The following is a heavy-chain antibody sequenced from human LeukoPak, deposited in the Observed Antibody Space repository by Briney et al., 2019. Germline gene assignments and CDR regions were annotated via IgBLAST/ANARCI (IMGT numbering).Heavy chain of an antibody. J-gene: IGHJ4*02. CDR3: ARDRSSGSGWYGDYFDY. V-gene: IGHV4-4*07. D-gene: IGHD6-19*01. Sequence: SETLSLTCTVSGGSISSYYWSWIRQPAGKGLEWIGRIYTSGSTNYNPPLKSRVTMSVDTSKNQFSLKLSSVTAADTAVYYCARDRSSGSGWYGDYFDYWGQGTLVTVSS. CDR2: IYTSGST. CDR1: GGSISSYY.